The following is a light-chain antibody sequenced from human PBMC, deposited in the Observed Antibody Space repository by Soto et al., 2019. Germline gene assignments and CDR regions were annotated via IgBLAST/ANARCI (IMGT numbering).Light chain of an antibody. CDR3: SSYAGSNIV. CDR1: SSDVGGYNY. V-gene: IGLV2-8*01. CDR2: EVI. Sequence: QSALTQPPSASGSPGQSVTISCTGTSSDVGGYNYVSWYQQHPGKAPKLMIYEVIKRPSGVPDRFSGSKSGNTASLTVSGLQAEDEAAYYCSSYAGSNIVFGGGTKLTVL. J-gene: IGLJ2*01.